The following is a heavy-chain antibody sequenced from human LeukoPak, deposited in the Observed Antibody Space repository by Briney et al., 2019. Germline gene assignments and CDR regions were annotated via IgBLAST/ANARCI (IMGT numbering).Heavy chain of an antibody. V-gene: IGHV1-8*03. J-gene: IGHJ5*02. CDR1: GYTFTSYD. CDR3: ARGGLAAWVDP. D-gene: IGHD6-19*01. CDR2: MNPNSGNT. Sequence: ASVKVSCKASGYTFTSYDINWARQATGQGLEWGGWMNPNSGNTGYAQKFQGRVTITRNTSISTAYIELSSLRSEDTAVYYCARGGLAAWVDPWGQGTLVTVSS.